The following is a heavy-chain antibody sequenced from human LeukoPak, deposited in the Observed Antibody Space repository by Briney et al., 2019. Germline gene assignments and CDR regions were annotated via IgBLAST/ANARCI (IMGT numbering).Heavy chain of an antibody. J-gene: IGHJ4*02. CDR2: IYSAGST. Sequence: PGGSLRLSCAASGFTVSSNYMSWARQAPGKGLEWVSIIYSAGSTYYADSVKGRFTISRDNSKNTLYLQMNSLRAEDTAVYYCARTRGSGLSYFDYWGQGTLVTVSS. CDR3: ARTRGSGLSYFDY. D-gene: IGHD5-12*01. V-gene: IGHV3-66*01. CDR1: GFTVSSNY.